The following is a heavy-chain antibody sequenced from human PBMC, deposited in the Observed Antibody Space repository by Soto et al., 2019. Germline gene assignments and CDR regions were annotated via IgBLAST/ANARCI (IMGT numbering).Heavy chain of an antibody. CDR2: ISGGGDRT. J-gene: IGHJ4*02. Sequence: EVQLLESGGGLLQPGGSLRLSCAASGFTFSNYAMSWVRQAPGKGLDWVSAISGGGDRTFYADSVKGRFTISRDNSKSTLYLQVNSMRAEDTAVYYCAKRGSESIGWGAFDHWGQGTLVTVSS. D-gene: IGHD3-10*01. V-gene: IGHV3-23*01. CDR1: GFTFSNYA. CDR3: AKRGSESIGWGAFDH.